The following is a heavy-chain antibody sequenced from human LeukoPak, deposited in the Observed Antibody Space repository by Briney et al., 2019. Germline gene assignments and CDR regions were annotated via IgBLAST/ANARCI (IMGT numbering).Heavy chain of an antibody. V-gene: IGHV4-34*01. CDR3: ARGALGPRLQH. D-gene: IGHD3-16*01. Sequence: SETLSLTCTVSGGSVSSYYLSWIRQPPGKGLELIGEINQSGGTNYNPSLKSQVTISVDTSKNQMSLKLSSVTAADTAVYYCARGALGPRLQHWGQGTLVTVSA. J-gene: IGHJ1*01. CDR1: GGSVSSYY. CDR2: INQSGGT.